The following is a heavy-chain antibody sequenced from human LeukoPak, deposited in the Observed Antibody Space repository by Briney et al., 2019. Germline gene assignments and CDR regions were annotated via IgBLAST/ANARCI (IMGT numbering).Heavy chain of an antibody. CDR1: GFTFSSYW. CDR2: IKEDGSVK. J-gene: IGHJ6*04. CDR3: SRALEV. Sequence: GGSLRLSCEVSGFTFSSYWMDWVRQAPGRGLEWVANIKEDGSVKYYVDSVKGRFTISRDNGKNSLYLQINNLKPDDTAVYYCSRALEVWGKGTTVTVSS. V-gene: IGHV3-7*01.